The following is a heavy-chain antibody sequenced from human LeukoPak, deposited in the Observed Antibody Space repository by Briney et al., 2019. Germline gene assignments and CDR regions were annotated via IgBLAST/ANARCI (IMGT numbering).Heavy chain of an antibody. J-gene: IGHJ6*02. CDR3: AREWIVVVPPAMTYYYNGMDV. V-gene: IGHV3-74*01. Sequence: GGSLRLSCAASGFTFSSYWMYWVRQAPGKGLVWVSRINSDGSSTSYADSVKGRFTISRDNAKNTLYLQMNSLRAEDTAVYYCAREWIVVVPPAMTYYYNGMDVWGQGTTFTVSS. CDR1: GFTFSSYW. D-gene: IGHD2-2*01. CDR2: INSDGSST.